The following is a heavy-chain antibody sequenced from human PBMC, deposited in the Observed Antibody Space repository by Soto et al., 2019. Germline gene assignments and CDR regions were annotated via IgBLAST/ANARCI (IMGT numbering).Heavy chain of an antibody. Sequence: QVHLVQSGAEVKKPGSSVKVSCKTSGGTFSTYTVSWVRQAPGQGLEWIGRIIPILDVLTYAQKFQGRVTITADKSTSTAYLELTSLKSEDTAVYYCARGSEGSATESAFHIWGQGTMVTVSS. V-gene: IGHV1-69*02. J-gene: IGHJ3*02. D-gene: IGHD2-15*01. CDR1: GGTFSTYT. CDR3: ARGSEGSATESAFHI. CDR2: IIPILDVL.